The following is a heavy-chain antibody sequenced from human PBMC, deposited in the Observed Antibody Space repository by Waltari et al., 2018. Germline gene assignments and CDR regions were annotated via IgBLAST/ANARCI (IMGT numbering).Heavy chain of an antibody. CDR1: GYSISSGYY. V-gene: IGHV4-38-2*02. D-gene: IGHD3-10*01. CDR2: IYHSGST. J-gene: IGHJ4*02. CDR3: ARGRVGRGLGEFDY. Sequence: QVQLQESGPGMVKPSETLSLTCTVSGYSISSGYYWGWIRQPPGKGLEWIGSIYHSGSTYYNPSLKSRVTISVDTSKNQFSLKLSSVTAADTAVYYCARGRVGRGLGEFDYWGQGTLVTVSS.